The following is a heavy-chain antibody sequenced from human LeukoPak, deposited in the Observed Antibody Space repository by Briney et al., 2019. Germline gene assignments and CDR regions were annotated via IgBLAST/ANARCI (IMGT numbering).Heavy chain of an antibody. CDR2: ISGSGGST. CDR1: GFTFSSYG. D-gene: IGHD3-10*01. Sequence: GGTLRLSCAASGFTFSSYGMSWVRQAPGKGLEWVSAISGSGGSTYYADSVKGRFTISGDNSKNTLYLQMNSLRAEDTAVYYCAKPPWFGESYYFDYWGQGTLVTVSS. CDR3: AKPPWFGESYYFDY. V-gene: IGHV3-23*01. J-gene: IGHJ4*02.